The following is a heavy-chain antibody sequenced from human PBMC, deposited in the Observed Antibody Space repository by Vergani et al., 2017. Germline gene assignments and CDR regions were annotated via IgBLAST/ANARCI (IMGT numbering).Heavy chain of an antibody. Sequence: QVQLQESGPGLVKPPGTLSLTCAVSGGSTSGTNWWSWVGQSPGKGLEWIGEIYHSGSTNYNPSLKSRVTISVDKSKNQFSMKLSSVTAADTAVYYCASNSYYCLDYWGRGSLVAVSS. CDR1: GGSTSGTNW. D-gene: IGHD2/OR15-2a*01. CDR2: IYHSGST. V-gene: IGHV4-4*03. CDR3: ASNSYYCLDY. J-gene: IGHJ4*02.